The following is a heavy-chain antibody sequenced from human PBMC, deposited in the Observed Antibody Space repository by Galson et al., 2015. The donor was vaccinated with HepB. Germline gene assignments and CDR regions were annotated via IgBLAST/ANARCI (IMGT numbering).Heavy chain of an antibody. CDR2: IKQDGSEK. D-gene: IGHD2-15*01. CDR3: ARGGGQYDN. CDR1: GFTFSSYW. Sequence: LRLSCAASGFTFSSYWTSWVRQAPGKGLEWVANIKQDGSEKYYVDSVKGRFTLSRDNAKNSLYLQMSSLRDEDTAVYYCARGGGQYDNWGQGTLVTVSS. J-gene: IGHJ4*02. V-gene: IGHV3-7*01.